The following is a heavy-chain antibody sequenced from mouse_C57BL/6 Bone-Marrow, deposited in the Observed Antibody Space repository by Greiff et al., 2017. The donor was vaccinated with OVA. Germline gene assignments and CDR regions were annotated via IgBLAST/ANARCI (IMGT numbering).Heavy chain of an antibody. CDR3: ARGGDFDY. J-gene: IGHJ2*01. CDR1: GFNIKDYY. Sequence: EVQLVESGAELVRPGASVKLSCTASGFNIKDYYMHWVKQRPEQGLEWIGRIDPEDGDTEYAPKFKSKATLTVDTSSSTAYMQRSSLTSEDSAVYCCARGGDFDYWGQGTTLTVSS. V-gene: IGHV14-1*01. CDR2: IDPEDGDT.